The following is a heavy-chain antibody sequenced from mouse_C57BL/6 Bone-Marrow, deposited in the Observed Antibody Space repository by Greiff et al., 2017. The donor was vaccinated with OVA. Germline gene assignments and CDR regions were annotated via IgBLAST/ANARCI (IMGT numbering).Heavy chain of an antibody. Sequence: VQLQQSGAELVKPGASVKLSCTASGFNIKDYYMHWVKQRTEQGLEWIGRIDPEDGETKYAPKFQGKATITADPSSNTAYLQLSSLTSEDTAVYYCALYGNYVPYWYFDVWGTGTTVTVSS. CDR3: ALYGNYVPYWYFDV. J-gene: IGHJ1*03. D-gene: IGHD2-1*01. CDR1: GFNIKDYY. V-gene: IGHV14-2*01. CDR2: IDPEDGET.